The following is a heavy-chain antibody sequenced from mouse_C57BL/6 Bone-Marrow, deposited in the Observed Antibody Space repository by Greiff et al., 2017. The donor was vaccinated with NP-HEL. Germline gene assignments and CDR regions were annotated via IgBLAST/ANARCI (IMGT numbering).Heavy chain of an antibody. CDR2: IDPEDGDT. D-gene: IGHD2-5*01. V-gene: IGHV14-2*01. CDR3: ARRRYSNSYYAMDY. CDR1: GFNINDYY. J-gene: IGHJ4*01. Sequence: VQLQQSGAELVKPGASVKLSCTASGFNINDYYMHWVKQRTEQGLEWIGRIDPEDGDTKYAPKFQGKATITADTSSNTAYLQLSCLTSEDTAVYYCARRRYSNSYYAMDYWGQGTSVTVSS.